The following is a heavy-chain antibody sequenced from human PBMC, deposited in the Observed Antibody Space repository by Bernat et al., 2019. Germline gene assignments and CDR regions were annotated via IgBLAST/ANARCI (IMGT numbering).Heavy chain of an antibody. CDR2: ISAYNGNT. Sequence: QVQLVQSGAEVKKPGASVKVSCKASGYTFTSYGISWVRQAPGQGLEWMGWISAYNGNTNYAQKLQGRVTMTTDTSTSTAYMELRSLRSDDTAVYYCARAPVLRYFDRSPSYYYYYMDVWGKGTTVTVSS. CDR3: ARAPVLRYFDRSPSYYYYYMDV. J-gene: IGHJ6*03. D-gene: IGHD3-9*01. CDR1: GYTFTSYG. V-gene: IGHV1-18*01.